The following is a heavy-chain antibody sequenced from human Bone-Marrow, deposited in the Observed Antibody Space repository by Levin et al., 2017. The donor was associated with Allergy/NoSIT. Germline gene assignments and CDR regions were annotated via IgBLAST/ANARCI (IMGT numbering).Heavy chain of an antibody. V-gene: IGHV3-23*01. Sequence: GESLKISCAASGFTFTKYAMTWVRRAPGKGLEWVSSISSSGDATYYADSVEGRFSISRDNSKNTVFLQVNSLRAEDTAVYYCAKYGLSYYDNTGYYYFDYWGQGTQVTVSS. J-gene: IGHJ4*02. CDR2: ISSSGDAT. CDR1: GFTFTKYA. CDR3: AKYGLSYYDNTGYYYFDY. D-gene: IGHD3-22*01.